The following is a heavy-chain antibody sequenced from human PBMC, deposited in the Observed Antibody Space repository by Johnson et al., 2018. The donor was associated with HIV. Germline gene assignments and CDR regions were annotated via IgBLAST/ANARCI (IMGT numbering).Heavy chain of an antibody. V-gene: IGHV3-30*02. D-gene: IGHD3-22*01. CDR1: GFTFSSYG. CDR3: AKGPLYYYDSRLGSGAFDI. J-gene: IGHJ3*02. CDR2: IRYDGSNK. Sequence: QMQLVESGGGVVQPGGSLRLSCAASGFTFSSYGMHWVRQAPGKGLEWVAFIRYDGSNKYYTDSVKGRFPISRDNSNNTLYLQMNSLIAEDTAVYYCAKGPLYYYDSRLGSGAFDIWGQGTMVTVSS.